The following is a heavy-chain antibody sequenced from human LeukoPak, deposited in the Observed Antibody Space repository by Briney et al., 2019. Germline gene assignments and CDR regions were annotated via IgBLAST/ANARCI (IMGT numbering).Heavy chain of an antibody. D-gene: IGHD3-3*01. V-gene: IGHV1-18*01. CDR1: GYTFTSYG. J-gene: IGHJ4*02. Sequence: GASVKVSCKASGYTFTSYGISWVRQAPGQGLEWMGWISAYNGNTNYAQKLQGRVTMTTDTSTSTAYMELRSLRSDDTAVYYCVREVTIFGVVINGYYFDYWGQGTLVTVSS. CDR3: VREVTIFGVVINGYYFDY. CDR2: ISAYNGNT.